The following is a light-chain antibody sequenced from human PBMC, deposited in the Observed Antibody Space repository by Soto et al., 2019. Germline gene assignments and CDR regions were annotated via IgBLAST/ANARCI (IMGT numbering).Light chain of an antibody. CDR3: QQSYNSPLT. Sequence: DIQMTQSPSSLSASVGDRVTITCRASQSISTYVNWYQQKPGKAPELLIYAASSLQSGVPSRFSGSGSGTDFTLTISRLQPEDFATYCCQQSYNSPLTFGGGTKVAIK. CDR2: AAS. V-gene: IGKV1-39*01. CDR1: QSISTY. J-gene: IGKJ4*01.